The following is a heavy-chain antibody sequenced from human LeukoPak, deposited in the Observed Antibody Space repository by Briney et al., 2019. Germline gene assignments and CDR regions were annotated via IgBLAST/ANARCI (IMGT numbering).Heavy chain of an antibody. V-gene: IGHV4-59*11. Sequence: SETLSLTCTVSGGSITSHYWTWIRQPPGKGLEWIGYTHYSDSTNYNSSLRSRATISIDASKNQFSLRLNSVMAADTAVYYCARGAMTILDYWSQGTLVPVS. CDR3: ARGAMTILDY. J-gene: IGHJ4*02. CDR1: GGSITSHY. D-gene: IGHD4/OR15-4a*01. CDR2: THYSDST.